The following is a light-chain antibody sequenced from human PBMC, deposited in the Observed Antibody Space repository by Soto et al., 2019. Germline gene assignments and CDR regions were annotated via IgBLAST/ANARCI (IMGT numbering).Light chain of an antibody. J-gene: IGLJ3*02. CDR1: SSNIGSNT. V-gene: IGLV1-44*01. CDR3: AAWDDSLNGWV. CDR2: SNN. Sequence: QAVVTQPPSASGTPGQRVTISCSGNSSNIGSNTVTWYQQLPGTAPKLLIYSNNQRPSGVPERFSGSKSGTSASLAISGVQSEDEADYYCAAWDDSLNGWVFGGGTKLTVL.